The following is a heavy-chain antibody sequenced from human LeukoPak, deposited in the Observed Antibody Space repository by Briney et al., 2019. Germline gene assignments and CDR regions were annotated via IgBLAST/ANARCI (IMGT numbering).Heavy chain of an antibody. CDR3: ARDFSGEFDY. CDR1: GFSFNSDW. J-gene: IGHJ4*02. CDR2: IKEDGTEK. D-gene: IGHD3-10*01. V-gene: IGHV3-7*01. Sequence: GGSLGLSCAASGFSFNSDWMNWVRQAPGKCLEWVASIKEDGTEKYYADSVKGQFTISRDNAKNSLYLQMNSLRAEDTALYYCARDFSGEFDYWGQGTLVTVSS.